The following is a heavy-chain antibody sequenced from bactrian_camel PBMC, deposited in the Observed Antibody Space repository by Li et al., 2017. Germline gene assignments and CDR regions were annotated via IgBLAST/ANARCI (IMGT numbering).Heavy chain of an antibody. V-gene: IGHV3S40*01. CDR2: INRAGDSA. Sequence: VQLVESGGGQVQPGGSLRLSCVASGFTFSSVDMSWVRRTPGRRTLEWLSAINRAGDSAWYADSVKGRFTISRDNAKNTLSLQMNALKPEETAVYYCVDDLDYTLGGQGTQVTVS. CDR1: GFTFSSVD. J-gene: IGHJ4*01. D-gene: IGHD5*01.